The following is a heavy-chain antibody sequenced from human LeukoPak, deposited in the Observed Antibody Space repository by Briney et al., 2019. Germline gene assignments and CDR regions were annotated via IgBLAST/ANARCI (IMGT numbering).Heavy chain of an antibody. CDR1: GYTFSNYG. CDR3: ARSHSGRVAPPAGPKFDI. D-gene: IGHD2-21*01. Sequence: EASVKVSCKASGYTFSNYGISWVRQAPGQGLEWMGWICGYSGTTHYAQTLQGRVTITSDTSTNTAYMELRSLASDDTAVYYCARSHSGRVAPPAGPKFDIWGQGTLITVSS. V-gene: IGHV1-18*01. J-gene: IGHJ4*01. CDR2: ICGYSGTT.